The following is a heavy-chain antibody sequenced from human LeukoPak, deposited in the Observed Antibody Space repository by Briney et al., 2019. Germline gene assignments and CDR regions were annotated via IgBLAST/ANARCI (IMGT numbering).Heavy chain of an antibody. CDR1: AYSISSGYY. CDR3: ARGFDGSGTATAYYYYYYMDV. J-gene: IGHJ6*03. D-gene: IGHD3-10*01. Sequence: PSETLSLTCTVSAYSISSGYYWGWIRQPPGKGLEWIGSIYHSGSTYYNPSLKSRVTISVDTSKNQFSLKLSSVTAADTGVYYCARGFDGSGTATAYYYYYYMDVWGKGTTVTVSS. CDR2: IYHSGST. V-gene: IGHV4-38-2*02.